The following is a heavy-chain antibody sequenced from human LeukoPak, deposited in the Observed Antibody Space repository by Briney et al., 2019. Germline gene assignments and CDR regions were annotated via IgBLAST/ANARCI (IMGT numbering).Heavy chain of an antibody. CDR2: FDPEDGET. CDR3: AGIMITVGGVIARAIFDY. J-gene: IGHJ4*02. CDR1: GYTLTELS. D-gene: IGHD3-16*02. V-gene: IGHV1-24*01. Sequence: GASVKVSCKVSGYTLTELSMHWVRQAPGKGLEWMGGFDPEDGETIYAQKFQGRVTMTEDTSTDTAYMELSSLRSEDTAVYYCAGIMITVGGVIARAIFDYWGQGTLVTVSP.